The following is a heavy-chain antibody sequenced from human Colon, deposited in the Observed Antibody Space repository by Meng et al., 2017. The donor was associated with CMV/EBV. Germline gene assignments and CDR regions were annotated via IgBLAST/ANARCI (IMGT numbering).Heavy chain of an antibody. Sequence: GESLKISCAASGFTFSNYAMSWVRQAPGKGLEWVSAISGSGASTNYADSVKGRFTISRDNSKNTLYLQMNSLRAEDTAVYYCAKGGAVLILNWLDPWGQGTLVTVSS. V-gene: IGHV3-23*01. J-gene: IGHJ5*02. CDR1: GFTFSNYA. CDR2: ISGSGAST. CDR3: AKGGAVLILNWLDP. D-gene: IGHD2-21*01.